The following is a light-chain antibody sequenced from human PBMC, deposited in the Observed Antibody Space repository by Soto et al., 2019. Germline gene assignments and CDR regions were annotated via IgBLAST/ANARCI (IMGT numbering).Light chain of an antibody. J-gene: IGKJ4*01. CDR1: QSISTY. CDR3: QQRYSTPLA. CDR2: AAS. Sequence: DIQMTQSPSSLSASVGDRCTITGRASQSISTYLNWYQHKTGKXXTXXIYAASTLQSGVPSRFSGIGSGTDGTINLRSLKPEDCSTDEGQQRYSTPLAFGGGTKVEI. V-gene: IGKV1-39*01.